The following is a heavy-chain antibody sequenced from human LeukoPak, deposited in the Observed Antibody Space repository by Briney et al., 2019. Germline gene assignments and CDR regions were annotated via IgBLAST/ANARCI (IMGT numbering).Heavy chain of an antibody. J-gene: IGHJ4*02. CDR2: IYHSGST. CDR3: ARVDPGRFRYYYDSSGYYYDYFDY. V-gene: IGHV4-4*02. D-gene: IGHD3-22*01. CDR1: GGSISSSNW. Sequence: ASGTLSLTCAVSGGSISSSNWWSWVRQPPGKGLEWIGEIYHSGSTNYNPSLKSRVTISVDKSKNQFSLKLSSVTAADTAVYYCARVDPGRFRYYYDSSGYYYDYFDYWGQGTLVTVSS.